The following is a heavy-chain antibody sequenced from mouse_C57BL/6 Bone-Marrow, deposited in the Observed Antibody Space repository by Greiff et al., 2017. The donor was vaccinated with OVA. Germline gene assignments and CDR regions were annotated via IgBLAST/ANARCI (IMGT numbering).Heavy chain of an antibody. CDR3: ARKDGSRYYFDY. V-gene: IGHV1-64*01. CDR1: GYTFTSYW. J-gene: IGHJ2*01. CDR2: IHPNSGST. Sequence: VQLQQPGAELVKPGASVKLSRKASGYTFTSYWMHWVKQRPGQGLEWIGMIHPNSGSTNYNEKFKSKATLTVDKSSSTAYMQLSSLTSEDSAVYYCARKDGSRYYFDYWGQGTTLTVSS. D-gene: IGHD1-1*01.